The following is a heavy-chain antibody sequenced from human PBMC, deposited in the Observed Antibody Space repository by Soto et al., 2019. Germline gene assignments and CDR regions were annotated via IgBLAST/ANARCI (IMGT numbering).Heavy chain of an antibody. CDR1: GGSISSYY. J-gene: IGHJ5*02. D-gene: IGHD3-3*01. CDR3: ARANIRFDFWSGYEGVGDWFDP. V-gene: IGHV4-59*01. CDR2: IYYSGST. Sequence: SETLSLNCTVSGGSISSYYWSWIRQPPGKGLEWIGYIYYSGSTNYNPSLKSRVTISVDTSKNQFSLKLSSVTAADTAVYYCARANIRFDFWSGYEGVGDWFDPWGQGTLVTVSS.